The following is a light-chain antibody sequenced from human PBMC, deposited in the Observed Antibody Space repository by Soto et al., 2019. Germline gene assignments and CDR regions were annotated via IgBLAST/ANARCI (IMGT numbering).Light chain of an antibody. Sequence: IVLTQSPGTLSLSPGERATLSCRASQSVSSSYLAWYQQKPGQAPRLLIYGTSIRATGIPDRFSGSGSETDFTLTVNRLEPEDFAVYYCQQYESSPITFGQGTRLEIK. CDR3: QQYESSPIT. J-gene: IGKJ5*01. CDR1: QSVSSSY. CDR2: GTS. V-gene: IGKV3-20*01.